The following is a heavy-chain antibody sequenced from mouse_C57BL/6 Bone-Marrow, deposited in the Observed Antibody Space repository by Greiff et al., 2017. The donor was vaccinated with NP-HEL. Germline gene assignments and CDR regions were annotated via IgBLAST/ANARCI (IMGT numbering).Heavy chain of an antibody. CDR2: ISNGGGST. J-gene: IGHJ4*01. V-gene: IGHV5-12*01. Sequence: EVQLQQSGGGLVQPGGSLKLSCAASGFTFSDYYMYWVRQTPEKRLEWVAYISNGGGSTYYPDTVKGRFTISRDNAKNTLYLQMSRLKSEDTAMYYCARRGYYGSSQYYYAMDYWGQGTSVTVSS. D-gene: IGHD1-1*01. CDR3: ARRGYYGSSQYYYAMDY. CDR1: GFTFSDYY.